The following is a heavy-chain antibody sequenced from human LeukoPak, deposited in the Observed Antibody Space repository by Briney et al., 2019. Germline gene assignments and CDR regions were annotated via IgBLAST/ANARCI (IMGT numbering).Heavy chain of an antibody. Sequence: GGSLRLSCAASGFTFSDYYMSWIRQAPEKGLEWVSDISSSSSYTNYADSVKGRFTISRDNAKNSLYLQMNSLRAEDTAVYYCARVYYYDSSGYYQPSGYFQHWGQGTLVTVSA. CDR1: GFTFSDYY. V-gene: IGHV3-11*06. D-gene: IGHD3-22*01. CDR3: ARVYYYDSSGYYQPSGYFQH. J-gene: IGHJ1*01. CDR2: ISSSSSYT.